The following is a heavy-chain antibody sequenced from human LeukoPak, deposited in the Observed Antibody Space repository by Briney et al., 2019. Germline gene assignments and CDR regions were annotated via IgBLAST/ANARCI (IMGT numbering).Heavy chain of an antibody. Sequence: SETLSLTCTVSGGSISSSSYYRGWIRQPPGKGLEWIGSIYYSGSTYYNPSLKSRVTISVDTSKNQFSLKLSSVTAADTAVYYCARAPGRGSGSYYRIDYWGQGTLVTVSS. CDR1: GGSISSSSYY. CDR2: IYYSGST. CDR3: ARAPGRGSGSYYRIDY. D-gene: IGHD3-10*01. V-gene: IGHV4-39*01. J-gene: IGHJ4*02.